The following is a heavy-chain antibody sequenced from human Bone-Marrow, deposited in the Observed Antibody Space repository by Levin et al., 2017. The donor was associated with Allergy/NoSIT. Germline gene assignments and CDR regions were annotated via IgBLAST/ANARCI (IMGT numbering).Heavy chain of an antibody. CDR3: AKSRCEGGAFDI. J-gene: IGHJ3*02. CDR1: GFTFDDYA. V-gene: IGHV3-9*01. Sequence: PGGSLRLSCAASGFTFDDYAMHWVRQAPGKGLEWVSGISWNSGSIGYADSVKGRFTISRDNAKNSLYLQMNSLRAEDTALYYCAKSRCEGGAFDIWGQGTMVTVSS. D-gene: IGHD2-8*01. CDR2: ISWNSGSI.